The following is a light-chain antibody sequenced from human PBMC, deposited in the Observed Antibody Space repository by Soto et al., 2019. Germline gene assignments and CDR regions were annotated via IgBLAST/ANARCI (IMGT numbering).Light chain of an antibody. J-gene: IGKJ1*01. CDR2: DAS. Sequence: EIVLTQSPATLSLSPGERATLSCRASQSVRSYLAWYQQKPGQAPRLLIYDASNRATGIPARFSSSGSGTDFTLTISSLEPEDFAVYYCQQRTNWPWTFGQGTKVEI. V-gene: IGKV3-11*01. CDR1: QSVRSY. CDR3: QQRTNWPWT.